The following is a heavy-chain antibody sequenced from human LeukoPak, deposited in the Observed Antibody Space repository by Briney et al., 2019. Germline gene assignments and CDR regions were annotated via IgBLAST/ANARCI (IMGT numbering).Heavy chain of an antibody. CDR2: ISYDGSNK. Sequence: GGSLRLSCAASGFTFSSYGMHWVRQAPGKGLEWVAVISYDGSNKYYADSVKGRFTISRDNSKNTLYLQMNSLRAEDTAVYYCARDPSLNYYDSSGYSDYWGQGTLVTVSS. V-gene: IGHV3-30*19. CDR1: GFTFSSYG. J-gene: IGHJ4*02. CDR3: ARDPSLNYYDSSGYSDY. D-gene: IGHD3-22*01.